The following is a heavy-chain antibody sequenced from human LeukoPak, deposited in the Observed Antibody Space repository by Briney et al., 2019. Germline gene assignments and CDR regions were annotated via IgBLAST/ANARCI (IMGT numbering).Heavy chain of an antibody. Sequence: GGSLRLSCAASGFTVSSTYMSSVRQAPGKGLEWVSVIYSGGSTYYADSVKGRFTISRDNSKNTLYLQMNSLRAEDTAVYYCARVPADNYYYYGMDVWGQGTTVTVSS. J-gene: IGHJ6*02. D-gene: IGHD2-2*01. CDR3: ARVPADNYYYYGMDV. CDR2: IYSGGST. V-gene: IGHV3-66*01. CDR1: GFTVSSTY.